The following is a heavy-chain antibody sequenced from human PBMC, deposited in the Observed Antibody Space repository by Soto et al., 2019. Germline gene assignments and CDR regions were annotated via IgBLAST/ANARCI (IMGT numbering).Heavy chain of an antibody. Sequence: GGSLRLSCAASGYTFSSFSMHWVRQAPGKGLVWVSRINNDGSYTNYADFMKGRFTISRDNAKNTLYLQMNSLRAEDTAVYYCTRDGWAVAENWGQGTLVTVSS. D-gene: IGHD6-19*01. J-gene: IGHJ4*02. CDR3: TRDGWAVAEN. CDR2: INNDGSYT. CDR1: GYTFSSFS. V-gene: IGHV3-74*01.